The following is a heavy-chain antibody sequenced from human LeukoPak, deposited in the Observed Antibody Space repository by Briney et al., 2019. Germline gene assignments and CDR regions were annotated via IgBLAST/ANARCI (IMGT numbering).Heavy chain of an antibody. D-gene: IGHD3-22*01. Sequence: SETLSLTCTLSGASISTYYWSWIRQPPGKGLEWLAYIHNSGRTNYNPSLKSRLTISLDTSKNQFSLNVRSVTAADTAVYYCARHCPYYSGGYQDDLDTWGQGTMVTVSS. V-gene: IGHV4-59*08. CDR2: IHNSGRT. CDR3: ARHCPYYSGGYQDDLDT. CDR1: GASISTYY. J-gene: IGHJ3*02.